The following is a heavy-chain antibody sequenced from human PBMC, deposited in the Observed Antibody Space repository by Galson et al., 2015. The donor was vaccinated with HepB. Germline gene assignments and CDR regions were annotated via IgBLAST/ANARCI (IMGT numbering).Heavy chain of an antibody. CDR2: INTGNGDA. J-gene: IGHJ6*02. D-gene: IGHD2-2*01. Sequence: SVKVSCKASGYTFNRYAIHWVRQAPGQRLEWMGWINTGNGDAKYSQRFQGRVTFTRDTSATTAYMELSRLRSEDTAVYYCARPKMVRFCSSTSCQKYGMDVWGQGTTVTVS. CDR1: GYTFNRYA. V-gene: IGHV1-3*04. CDR3: ARPKMVRFCSSTSCQKYGMDV.